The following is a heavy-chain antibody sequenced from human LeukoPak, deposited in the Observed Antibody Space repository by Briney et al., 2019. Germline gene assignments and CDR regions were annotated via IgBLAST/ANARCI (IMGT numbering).Heavy chain of an antibody. CDR1: GYPFSTWE. CDR3: ARGPRNDP. Sequence: GASVKVSCKTSGYPFSTWEINWVRQAAGQGLEWLGWVHPDSGNTDYAQKFRGRVTMSRDTSTSTAYMELGGLRLDDTAVYFCARGPRNDPWGQGTLVTVSS. V-gene: IGHV1-8*01. D-gene: IGHD1-14*01. J-gene: IGHJ5*02. CDR2: VHPDSGNT.